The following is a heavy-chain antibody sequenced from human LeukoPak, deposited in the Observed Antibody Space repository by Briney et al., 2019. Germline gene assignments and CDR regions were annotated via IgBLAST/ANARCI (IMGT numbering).Heavy chain of an antibody. Sequence: SVKVSCKASGYTFTSYGISWVRQAPGQGLEWMGGIIPIFGTANYAQKFQGRVTITADESTSTAYMELSSLRSEDTAVYYCARDSIAVALVGMDVWGQGTTVTVSS. CDR1: GYTFTSYG. D-gene: IGHD6-19*01. CDR3: ARDSIAVALVGMDV. CDR2: IIPIFGTA. J-gene: IGHJ6*02. V-gene: IGHV1-69*13.